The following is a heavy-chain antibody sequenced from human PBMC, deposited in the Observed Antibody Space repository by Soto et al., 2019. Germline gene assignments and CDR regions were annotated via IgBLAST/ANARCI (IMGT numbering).Heavy chain of an antibody. D-gene: IGHD6-6*01. CDR1: AYTFSGYH. CDR3: ARGTRIAARRSGWFDP. V-gene: IGHV1-2*02. Sequence: GPSVKASCKASAYTFSGYHMHWVRQAPGQGLEWMGWVHPNSGGTNYAQSFEGRVTMTRDTSISTAYMELSRLRSDDTAVYYCARGTRIAARRSGWFDPWGQGTLVTVSA. J-gene: IGHJ5*02. CDR2: VHPNSGGT.